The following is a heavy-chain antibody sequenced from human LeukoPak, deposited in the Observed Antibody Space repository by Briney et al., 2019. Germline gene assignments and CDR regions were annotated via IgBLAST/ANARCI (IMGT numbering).Heavy chain of an antibody. D-gene: IGHD1-26*01. CDR3: ASPRKGSAFDI. CDR2: IYYSGST. CDR1: GDSISIYY. V-gene: IGHV4-59*08. J-gene: IGHJ3*02. Sequence: PSETLSLTCSVSGDSISIYYWSWIRQPPGKGLEWIGYIYYSGSTNYNPSLKSRVTISVDTSKNQFSLKLSSVTAADTAVYYCASPRKGSAFDIWGQGTMVTVSS.